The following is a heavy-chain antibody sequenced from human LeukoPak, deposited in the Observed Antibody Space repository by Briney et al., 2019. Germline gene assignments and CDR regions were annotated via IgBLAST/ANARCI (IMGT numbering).Heavy chain of an antibody. D-gene: IGHD4-17*01. V-gene: IGHV3-30*18. Sequence: PGGSLRLSCAASGFIFSNYAIHGGRQAPGKGLEWVAAVSYDGNLQHYADAVKGRFTVSRDNSKTTVFLQINSLRTEDSAVYWCVKVYPTVTTSSVLGSWGQGTLVTVSS. CDR3: VKVYPTVTTSSVLGS. J-gene: IGHJ4*02. CDR2: VSYDGNLQ. CDR1: GFIFSNYA.